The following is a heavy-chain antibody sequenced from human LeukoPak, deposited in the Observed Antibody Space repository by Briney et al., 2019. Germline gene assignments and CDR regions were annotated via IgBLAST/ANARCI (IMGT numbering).Heavy chain of an antibody. CDR3: ARADPFYGAGSYAGSWFDP. J-gene: IGHJ5*02. D-gene: IGHD3-10*01. CDR1: GGTFSSYA. V-gene: IGHV1-69*06. Sequence: GASVKVSCKASGGTFSSYAISWVRQAPGQGLEWMGGIIPMFGTANYAQKLQGRVTITAEKSTNTAYMELSSLRSEDTAVYYCARADPFYGAGSYAGSWFDPWGQGTLVTVSS. CDR2: IIPMFGTA.